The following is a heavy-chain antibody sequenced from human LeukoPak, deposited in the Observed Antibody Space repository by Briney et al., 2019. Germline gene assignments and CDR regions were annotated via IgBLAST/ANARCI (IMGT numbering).Heavy chain of an antibody. Sequence: SETLSLTCTVSGGSISSYYWSWLRQPAGKGLEWIGRIYTSGSTNYNPSLKSRVTMSVDTSKNQFSLKLSSVTAADTAVYYCAREVVPAAGRYYYYYGMDVWGQGTTVTVSS. J-gene: IGHJ6*02. CDR3: AREVVPAAGRYYYYYGMDV. CDR1: GGSISSYY. CDR2: IYTSGST. D-gene: IGHD2-2*01. V-gene: IGHV4-4*07.